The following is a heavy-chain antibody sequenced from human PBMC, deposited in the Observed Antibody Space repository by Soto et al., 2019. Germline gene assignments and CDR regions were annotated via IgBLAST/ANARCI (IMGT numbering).Heavy chain of an antibody. D-gene: IGHD6-19*01. V-gene: IGHV4-61*01. CDR3: ARSPGIAVAGNDYGMDV. CDR2: IYYSGST. CDR1: GGSVSSGSYY. J-gene: IGHJ6*01. Sequence: PSETLSLTCTFSGGSVSSGSYYWSWIRQPPGKGLEWIGYIYYSGSTNYNPSLKSRVTISVDTSKNQFSLKLSSVTAADTAVYYCARSPGIAVAGNDYGMDVWGQGTTVTVSS.